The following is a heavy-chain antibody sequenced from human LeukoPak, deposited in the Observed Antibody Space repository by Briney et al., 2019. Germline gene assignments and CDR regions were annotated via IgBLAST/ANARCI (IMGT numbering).Heavy chain of an antibody. J-gene: IGHJ4*02. CDR2: ISGSGGNT. V-gene: IGHV3-23*01. D-gene: IGHD3-22*01. CDR1: GFTLSSYG. CDR3: ARYTYDSRLYFFDY. Sequence: GGSLRLSCAASGFTLSSYGMSWVRQAPGKGLEWVSAISGSGGNTYYADSVKGRFTISRDNSKNTLYLQMNSLRAEDTAVYYCARYTYDSRLYFFDYWGQGTLVTVSS.